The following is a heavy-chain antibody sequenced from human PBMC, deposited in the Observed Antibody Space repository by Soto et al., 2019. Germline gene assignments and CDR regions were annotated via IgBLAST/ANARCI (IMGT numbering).Heavy chain of an antibody. V-gene: IGHV1-46*01. CDR1: GYTFTSYY. D-gene: IGHD2-15*01. Sequence: QVQLVQSGAEVQKPGASVKVSCKASGYTFTSYYMHWVRQAPGQGLEWMGIINPSGGSTSYAQKFQGRVTMTRDTSTSTVYMELSSLRSEDTAVYYCARGGLGYCSGGSCGWFDPWGQGTLVTVSS. J-gene: IGHJ5*02. CDR2: INPSGGST. CDR3: ARGGLGYCSGGSCGWFDP.